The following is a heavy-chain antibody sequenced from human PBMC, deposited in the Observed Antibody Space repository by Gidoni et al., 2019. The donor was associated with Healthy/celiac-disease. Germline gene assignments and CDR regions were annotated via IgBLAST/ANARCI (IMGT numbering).Heavy chain of an antibody. J-gene: IGHJ6*02. CDR2: ISSSSSTI. D-gene: IGHD3-22*01. CDR1: GFTFSRYS. Sequence: EVQLVESGGGLVQPGGSLSLSCAASGFTFSRYSINWVRQAPGKGLEWVSYISSSSSTIYYADSVKGRFTISRDNAKNSLYLQMNSLRDEDTAVYYCARGHDSSGYYGLGYYYGMDVWGQGTTVTVSS. CDR3: ARGHDSSGYYGLGYYYGMDV. V-gene: IGHV3-48*02.